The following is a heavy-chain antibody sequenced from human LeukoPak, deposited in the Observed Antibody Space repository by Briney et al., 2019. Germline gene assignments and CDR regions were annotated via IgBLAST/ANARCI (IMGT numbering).Heavy chain of an antibody. V-gene: IGHV3-33*01. CDR1: GFTFNNYG. D-gene: IGHD2-2*02. CDR3: ATHCSSTSCYMY. CDR2: IWYDGSNK. Sequence: PGRSLRLSCAASGFTFNNYGMHWVSQAPGKGLEWVAVIWYDGSNKYYADSVKGRFTISRDNPKNTLYLQMNSLRAEDTAVYYCATHCSSTSCYMYWGQGTLVTVSS. J-gene: IGHJ4*02.